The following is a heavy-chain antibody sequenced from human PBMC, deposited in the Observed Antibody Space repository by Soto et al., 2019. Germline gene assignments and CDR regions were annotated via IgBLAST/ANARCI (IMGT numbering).Heavy chain of an antibody. J-gene: IGHJ4*02. D-gene: IGHD3-9*01. CDR1: GFTFSSYA. V-gene: IGHV3-23*01. CDR3: AKVRYFDWSPYDY. Sequence: GGSLRLSCAASGFTFSSYAMSWVRQAPGKGLEWVSAISGSGGSTYYADSVRGRFTISRDNSKNTLYLQMNSLRAEDTAVYYCAKVRYFDWSPYDYWGQGTLVTVSS. CDR2: ISGSGGST.